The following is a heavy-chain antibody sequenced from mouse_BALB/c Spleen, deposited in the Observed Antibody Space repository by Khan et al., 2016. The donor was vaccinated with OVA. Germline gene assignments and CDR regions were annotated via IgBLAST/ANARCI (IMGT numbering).Heavy chain of an antibody. Sequence: QVQLQQSGAELVKPGASVKLSCKASGYMFSSYYMYWVKQRPGQGLEWIGEINPNNGGTNLNEKFKSKATLTVHKSSSTAYMQLSSLTSEDSAVYYCSRSGCGSFVYWGRGTLVTVSA. D-gene: IGHD1-1*02. CDR3: SRSGCGSFVY. J-gene: IGHJ3*01. CDR2: INPNNGGT. CDR1: GYMFSSYY. V-gene: IGHV1S81*02.